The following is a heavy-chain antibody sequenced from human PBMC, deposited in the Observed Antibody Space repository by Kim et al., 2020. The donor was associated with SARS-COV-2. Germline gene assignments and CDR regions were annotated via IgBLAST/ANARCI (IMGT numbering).Heavy chain of an antibody. CDR2: IIPFFGTA. CDR3: AGSGYSYGLGGMDV. D-gene: IGHD5-18*01. Sequence: SVKVSCKASGGTFSSYAISWVRQAPGQGLEWMGGIIPFFGTANYAQKFQGRVTITADESTSTAYMELRSLRSEDTAVYYCAGSGYSYGLGGMDVWGQGTTVTVSS. J-gene: IGHJ6*02. V-gene: IGHV1-69*13. CDR1: GGTFSSYA.